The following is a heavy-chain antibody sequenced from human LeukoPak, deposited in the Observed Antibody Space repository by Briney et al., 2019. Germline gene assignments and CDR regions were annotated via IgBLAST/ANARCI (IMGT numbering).Heavy chain of an antibody. CDR1: GFTFSSYA. Sequence: AGRSLRLSCAASGFTFSSYAMSWVRQAPGKGLEWVSAISGSGGSTYYADSVKGRFTISRDSSKNTLYLQMNSLRAEDTAVYYCAKESLYGSGSYFDNWFDPWGQGTLVTVSS. CDR2: ISGSGGST. J-gene: IGHJ5*02. V-gene: IGHV3-23*01. CDR3: AKESLYGSGSYFDNWFDP. D-gene: IGHD3-10*01.